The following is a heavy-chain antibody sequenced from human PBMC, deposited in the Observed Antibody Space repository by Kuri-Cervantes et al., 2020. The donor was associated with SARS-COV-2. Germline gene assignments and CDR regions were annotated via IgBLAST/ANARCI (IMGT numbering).Heavy chain of an antibody. CDR3: ARHLFGVGSTFDY. D-gene: IGHD1-26*01. V-gene: IGHV4-59*08. CDR2: IYYSGTT. CDR1: GDSISPYY. Sequence: GSLRLSCTVSGDSISPYYWSWIRQSPGRGLEWIGYIYYSGTTYYNPSLKSRVTISIDTSKSQFSLKLTSVTAADTAVYYCARHLFGVGSTFDYWGQGSLVTVSS. J-gene: IGHJ4*02.